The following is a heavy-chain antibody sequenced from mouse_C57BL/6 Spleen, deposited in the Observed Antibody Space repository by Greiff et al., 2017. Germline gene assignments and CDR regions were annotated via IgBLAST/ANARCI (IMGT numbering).Heavy chain of an antibody. CDR3: ARSSTMITTGYYYAMDY. CDR1: GYSFTGYY. D-gene: IGHD2-4*01. CDR2: INPSTGGT. Sequence: VQLQQSGPELVKPGASVKISCKASGYSFTGYYMNWVKQSPEKSLEWIGEINPSTGGTTYNQKFKAKATLTVDKSSSTAYMQLKSLTSEDSAVDYCARSSTMITTGYYYAMDYWGQGTSVTVSS. V-gene: IGHV1-42*01. J-gene: IGHJ4*01.